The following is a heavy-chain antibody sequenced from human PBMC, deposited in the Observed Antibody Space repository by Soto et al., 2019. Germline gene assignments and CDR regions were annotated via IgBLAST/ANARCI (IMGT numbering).Heavy chain of an antibody. V-gene: IGHV3-30*18. CDR2: ISYDGSNK. CDR3: AKEGYSSGLDY. CDR1: GFTFSSYG. D-gene: IGHD6-25*01. Sequence: QVQLVESGGGVVQPGRSLRLSCAASGFTFSSYGMHWVRQAPGKGLEWVAVISYDGSNKYYADSVKGRFTISRDNSKNALYLQMNSLRAEDTAVYYCAKEGYSSGLDYWGQGTLVTVSS. J-gene: IGHJ4*02.